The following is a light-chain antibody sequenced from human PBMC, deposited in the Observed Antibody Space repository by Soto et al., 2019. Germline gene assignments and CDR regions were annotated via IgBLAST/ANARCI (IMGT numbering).Light chain of an antibody. CDR3: VLFMGSGISV. CDR1: SGSVSTSYY. J-gene: IGLJ3*02. V-gene: IGLV8-61*01. Sequence: VCPGGTVTLTCGLSSGSVSTSYYPSWYQQTPGQAPRTLIYSTNTRSSGVPDRFSGSILGNKAALTITGAQADDESDYYCVLFMGSGISVFGGGTQLTVL. CDR2: STN.